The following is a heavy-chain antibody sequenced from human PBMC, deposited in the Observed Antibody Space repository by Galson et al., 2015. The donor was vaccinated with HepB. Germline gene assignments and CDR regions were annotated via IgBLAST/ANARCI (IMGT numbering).Heavy chain of an antibody. CDR3: TKIAIRAPVGPTGDY. CDR2: ISGSGRT. Sequence: SLRLSCAASGFTFSNFVMYWVRQAPGKGLEWVSSISGSGRTYYADSVKAQFTISRDNAKNTVYLQMNSLRVEDTGLYYCTKIAIRAPVGPTGDYWGHGTLVTVSS. CDR1: GFTFSNFV. J-gene: IGHJ4*01. V-gene: IGHV3-23*01. D-gene: IGHD3-10*01.